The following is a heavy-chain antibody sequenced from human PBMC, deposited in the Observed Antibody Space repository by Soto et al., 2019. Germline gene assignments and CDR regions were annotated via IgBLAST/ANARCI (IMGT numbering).Heavy chain of an antibody. CDR3: AKGILVKLPTTRTFDI. D-gene: IGHD1-26*01. V-gene: IGHV3-23*01. J-gene: IGHJ3*02. CDR1: GFTFSSYA. Sequence: PGGSLRLSCAASGFTFSSYAMSWVRQAPGKGLEWVSTISGSGGSTFYADSVRGRFTISRDNSNNALYLQMNSLRADDTAVYYCAKGILVKLPTTRTFDIWGQGTRVTVSS. CDR2: ISGSGGST.